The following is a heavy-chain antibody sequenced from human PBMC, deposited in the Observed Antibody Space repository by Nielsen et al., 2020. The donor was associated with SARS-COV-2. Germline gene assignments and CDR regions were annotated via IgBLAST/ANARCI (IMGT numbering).Heavy chain of an antibody. CDR3: AREPRYCSSTSCQRYYGRDV. J-gene: IGHJ6*02. V-gene: IGHV1-2*04. CDR1: GYTFTSYY. D-gene: IGHD2-2*01. CDR2: INPNSGGT. Sequence: ASVKVSCKASGYTFTSYYMHWVRQAPGQGLEWMGWINPNSGGTNYAQKFQGWVTMTRDTSISTAYMELSRLRSDDTAVYYCAREPRYCSSTSCQRYYGRDVWGQGTTVTVSS.